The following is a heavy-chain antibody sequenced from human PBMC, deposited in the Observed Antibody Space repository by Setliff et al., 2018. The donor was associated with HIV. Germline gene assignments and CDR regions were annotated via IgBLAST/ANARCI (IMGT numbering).Heavy chain of an antibody. J-gene: IGHJ6*03. CDR1: GFTFDIYW. CDR3: VRTYYDILTGYGGFYYMDV. V-gene: IGHV3-48*01. D-gene: IGHD3-9*01. Sequence: GGSLRLSCAASGFTFDIYWMSWVRQAPGKGLEWISYISSSSSTLYYADSVKGRFTISRDNAKNSLYLQMNSLRAEDTAVYYCVRTYYDILTGYGGFYYMDVWGKGTTVTVSS. CDR2: ISSSSSTL.